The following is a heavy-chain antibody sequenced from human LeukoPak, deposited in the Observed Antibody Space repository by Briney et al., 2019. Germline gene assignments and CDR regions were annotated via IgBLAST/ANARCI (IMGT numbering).Heavy chain of an antibody. CDR3: ARVLHDVAVAGTTSGY. D-gene: IGHD6-19*01. CDR1: GFTFSSYW. CDR2: INIDGSST. J-gene: IGHJ4*02. V-gene: IGHV3-74*01. Sequence: GGSLTLSCAASGFTFSSYWMHWVRQAPGKGRVWVLRINIDGSSTSYAVSGKGRFTIARDNAKNTMYLQINRLRAKDPSVYHCARVLHDVAVAGTTSGYWGQGTVVSVSS.